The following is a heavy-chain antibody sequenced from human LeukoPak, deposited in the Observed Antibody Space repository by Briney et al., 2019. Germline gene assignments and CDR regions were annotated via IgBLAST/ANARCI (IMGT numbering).Heavy chain of an antibody. CDR1: GYTFTGYY. CDR3: ASADLYCSGGSCYSWWFDP. CDR2: INPNSGGT. V-gene: IGHV1-2*02. J-gene: IGHJ5*02. D-gene: IGHD2-15*01. Sequence: ASVKVSCKASGYTFTGYYMHWVRQAPGQGLEWMGRINPNSGGTNYAQKFQGRVTMTRDTSISTAYMELSRLRSDDTAVYYCASADLYCSGGSCYSWWFDPWGQGTLVTVSS.